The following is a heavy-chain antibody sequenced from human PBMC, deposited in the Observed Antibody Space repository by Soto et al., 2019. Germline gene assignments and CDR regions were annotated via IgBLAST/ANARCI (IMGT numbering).Heavy chain of an antibody. CDR3: ARVSFYWNSGNRFDP. V-gene: IGHV1-2*02. Sequence: ASVKVSCKASGYTFTGYYMHWVRQAPGQGLEWMGWINPNSGGTNYAQKFQGRVTMTRDTSISPAYMELSRLRSDDKAVYYWARVSFYWNSGNRFDPWGQGTLVTVSS. CDR1: GYTFTGYY. J-gene: IGHJ5*02. CDR2: INPNSGGT. D-gene: IGHD1-1*01.